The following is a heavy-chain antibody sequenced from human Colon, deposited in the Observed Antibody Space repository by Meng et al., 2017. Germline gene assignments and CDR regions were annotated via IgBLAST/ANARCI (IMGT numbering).Heavy chain of an antibody. Sequence: SETLSLTCTVSGGSISSSSYYWGWIRQPPGKGLEWIGSIYYSGSTYYDPSLKSRVTISVDTSKNQFSLKLSSVTAADTAVYYCARDPARGYYRGELNAFDIWGQGTMVTVSS. V-gene: IGHV4-39*07. CDR3: ARDPARGYYRGELNAFDI. D-gene: IGHD1-26*01. CDR2: IYYSGST. J-gene: IGHJ3*02. CDR1: GGSISSSSYY.